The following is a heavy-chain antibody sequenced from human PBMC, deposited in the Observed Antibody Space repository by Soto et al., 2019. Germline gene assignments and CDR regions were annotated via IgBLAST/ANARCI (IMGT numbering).Heavy chain of an antibody. D-gene: IGHD3-22*01. Sequence: HPGGSLRLSCAASGFTFSSYAMSWFRQGPGKGLEWVSAISGSGGSTYYADSVKGRFTISRDNSKNTLYLQMNSLRAEDTAVYYCAKGNYYDSSGPLPFGMDVWGQGTTVTSP. V-gene: IGHV3-23*01. CDR1: GFTFSSYA. CDR3: AKGNYYDSSGPLPFGMDV. CDR2: ISGSGGST. J-gene: IGHJ6*02.